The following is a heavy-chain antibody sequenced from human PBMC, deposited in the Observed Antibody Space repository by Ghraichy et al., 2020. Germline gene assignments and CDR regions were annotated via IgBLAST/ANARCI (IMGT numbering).Heavy chain of an antibody. D-gene: IGHD2-21*02. CDR3: ARGWGRFDY. V-gene: IGHV3-7*01. Sequence: ETLSLTCAASGFAYNRYWMNWVRQVPGKGLEWVAYIKYDGSAEYYVDSVKGRFAISRDNAKNSLFLQMNSLRAEDTAVYYCARGWGRFDYWGQGTLVTVSS. J-gene: IGHJ4*02. CDR1: GFAYNRYW. CDR2: IKYDGSAE.